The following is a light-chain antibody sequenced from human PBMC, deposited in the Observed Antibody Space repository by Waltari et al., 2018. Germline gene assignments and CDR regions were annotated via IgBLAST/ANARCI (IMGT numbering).Light chain of an antibody. CDR1: QSVSSIY. CDR2: DAS. Sequence: DIVLTQSPGTLSLSPGERATLSCRASQSVSSIYLAWYQQRPGQAPRLLIYDASSRATGLPDRFSGSGSGTDFTLTISRLEPEDFAVYYCQQYSSSRTFGQGTKVEIK. CDR3: QQYSSSRT. J-gene: IGKJ1*01. V-gene: IGKV3-20*01.